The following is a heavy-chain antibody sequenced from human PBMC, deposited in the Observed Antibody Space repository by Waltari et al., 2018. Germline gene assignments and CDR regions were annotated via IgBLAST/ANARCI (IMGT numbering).Heavy chain of an antibody. CDR1: GFTFRNYW. D-gene: IGHD4-4*01. CDR3: ARDSAPYSNYADAIDI. V-gene: IGHV3-7*01. Sequence: EVQLVESGGGLVQRGGSLRVSCVASGFTFRNYWMSGVRQAPGKGLEWVASIRKEGGEEYYVDSVKGRFTVSRNNATNSLHLHMDSLRVEDTAIYYCARDSAPYSNYADAIDIWGQGTMVIVSS. CDR2: IRKEGGEE. J-gene: IGHJ3*02.